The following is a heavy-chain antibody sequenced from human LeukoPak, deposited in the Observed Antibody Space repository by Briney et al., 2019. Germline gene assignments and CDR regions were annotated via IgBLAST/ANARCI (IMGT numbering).Heavy chain of an antibody. CDR2: INHSGST. J-gene: IGHJ4*02. CDR1: GGSFSDYY. Sequence: SGTLSLTCAVYGGSFSDYYWSWIRQPPGKGLEWIGEINHSGSTNYNPSLKSRVTISVDTSKNHFSLKLSSLTAADTAVYYCARGQGGTMVRGVIINYFDYWDQGTLVTVSS. D-gene: IGHD3-10*01. CDR3: ARGQGGTMVRGVIINYFDY. V-gene: IGHV4-34*01.